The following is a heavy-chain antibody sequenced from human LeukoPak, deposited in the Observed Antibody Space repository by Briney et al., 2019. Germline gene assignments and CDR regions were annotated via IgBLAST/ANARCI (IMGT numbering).Heavy chain of an antibody. CDR2: IYSGGGT. CDR3: ASGYSGYDGDRYGMDV. J-gene: IGHJ6*02. D-gene: IGHD5-12*01. V-gene: IGHV3-53*01. CDR1: GFTVSSNY. Sequence: GGSLRLSCAASGFTVSSNYMSWVRQAPGKGLEWVSVIYSGGGTYYADSVKGRFTISRDNSKNTLYLQMNSLRAEDTAVYYCASGYSGYDGDRYGMDVWGQGTTVTVSS.